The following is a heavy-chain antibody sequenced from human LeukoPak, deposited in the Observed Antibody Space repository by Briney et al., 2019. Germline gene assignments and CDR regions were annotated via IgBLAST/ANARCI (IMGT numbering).Heavy chain of an antibody. CDR3: ARSPDSPDYFDSSGYDY. CDR2: IYDSGNT. D-gene: IGHD3-22*01. V-gene: IGHV4-38-2*01. J-gene: IGHJ4*02. CDR1: GFSISSNYY. Sequence: SETLSLTCAVSGFSISSNYYWGWIRQPPGKGLDWIGTIYDSGNTYYNPSLKSRVTISVDTSKNQCSLKLSSVTAADTAVYYCARSPDSPDYFDSSGYDYWGQGTLVTVSS.